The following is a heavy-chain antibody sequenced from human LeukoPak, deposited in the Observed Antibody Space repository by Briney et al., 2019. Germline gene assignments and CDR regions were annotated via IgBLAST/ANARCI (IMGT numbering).Heavy chain of an antibody. CDR2: IRQDGSEK. D-gene: IGHD3-10*01. J-gene: IGHJ3*01. CDR1: GFTFSNYW. V-gene: IGHV3-7*02. CDR3: AASGSSGFG. Sequence: GSLRLSCAASGFTFSNYWMNWVRQAPGKGLEWVANIRQDGSEKYYVDSVKGRFTISRDNAKNSMYLQMNSLRAEDTAVYYCAASGSSGFGWGQGTMVTVSS.